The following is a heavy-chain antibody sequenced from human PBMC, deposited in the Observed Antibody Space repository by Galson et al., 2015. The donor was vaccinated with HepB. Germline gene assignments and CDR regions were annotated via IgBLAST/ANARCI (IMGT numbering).Heavy chain of an antibody. CDR2: ISYDGSNK. J-gene: IGHJ2*01. Sequence: SLRLSCAASGFTFSSYAMHWVRQAPGKGLEWVAVISYDGSNKYYADSVKGRFTISRDNSKNTLYLQMNSLRAEDTAVYYCARGKPTVVTEEWYFDLWGRGTLVTVSS. CDR3: ARGKPTVVTEEWYFDL. V-gene: IGHV3-30*04. CDR1: GFTFSSYA. D-gene: IGHD4-23*01.